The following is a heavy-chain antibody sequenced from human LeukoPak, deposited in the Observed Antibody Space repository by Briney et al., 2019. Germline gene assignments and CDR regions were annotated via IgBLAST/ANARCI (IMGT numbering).Heavy chain of an antibody. CDR1: EFTFTSYE. J-gene: IGHJ3*02. V-gene: IGHV3-48*03. CDR3: ARGPSIAARYDAFDI. Sequence: GGSLRLSCAASEFTFTSYELNWVRQAPRKELEWVSYISSSGNTISYADSVKGRLTISRDNAKNSLYLQVISLRAEDTAVYYCARGPSIAARYDAFDIWGQGTMVTVSS. D-gene: IGHD6-6*01. CDR2: ISSSGNTI.